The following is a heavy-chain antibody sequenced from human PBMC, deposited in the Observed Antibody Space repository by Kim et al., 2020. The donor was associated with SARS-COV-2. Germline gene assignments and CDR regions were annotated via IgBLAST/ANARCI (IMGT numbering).Heavy chain of an antibody. CDR2: ISYDGSNK. Sequence: GGSLRLSCAASGFTFSSYGMHWVRQAPGKGLEWVAVISYDGSNKYYADSVKGRFTISRDNSKNTLYLQMNSLRAEDTAVYYCAKDLANYYGSGSCIDYWGQGTLVTVSS. J-gene: IGHJ4*02. CDR1: GFTFSSYG. D-gene: IGHD3-10*01. V-gene: IGHV3-30*18. CDR3: AKDLANYYGSGSCIDY.